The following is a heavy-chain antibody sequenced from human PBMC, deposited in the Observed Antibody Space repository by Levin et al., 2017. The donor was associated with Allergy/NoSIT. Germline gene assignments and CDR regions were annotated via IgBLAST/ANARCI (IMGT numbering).Heavy chain of an antibody. V-gene: IGHV3-7*01. Sequence: PGGSLRLSCAASGFTFSSFSMHWVRQTPGKGLEWVANIQPDGSAKYCVDSVKGRFTISRDNAKNSLYLQMNSLRAEDTAVYDCARGSKYALAYWGQGTLVAVSS. CDR1: GFTFSSFS. CDR3: ARGSKYALAY. CDR2: IQPDGSAK. D-gene: IGHD2-8*01. J-gene: IGHJ4*02.